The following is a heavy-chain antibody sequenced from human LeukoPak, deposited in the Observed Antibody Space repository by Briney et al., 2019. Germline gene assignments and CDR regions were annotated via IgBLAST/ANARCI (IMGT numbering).Heavy chain of an antibody. CDR2: FKSDGTST. CDR1: GFTFSSYW. V-gene: IGHV3-74*01. Sequence: GGSLRLSCAASGFTFSSYWMHWVRRAPGKGLVWVSRFKSDGTSTSYADSVKGRFTVSRDIAKNTLFLQMNSLRAEDTAVYYCAVRYSGSWYLFDYWGQGTLVTVSS. D-gene: IGHD6-13*01. J-gene: IGHJ4*02. CDR3: AVRYSGSWYLFDY.